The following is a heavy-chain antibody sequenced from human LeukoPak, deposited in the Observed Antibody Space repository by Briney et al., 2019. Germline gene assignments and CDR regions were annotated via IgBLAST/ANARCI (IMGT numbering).Heavy chain of an antibody. CDR3: ARANYYDTSGYSRGAFDI. CDR1: GYSIGSGFY. V-gene: IGHV4-38-2*02. J-gene: IGHJ3*02. Sequence: PSETLSLTCSVSGYSIGSGFYWGWIRQPPGKGLEWIGSIFHSGSTYYNPSLKSRVTISVDTSKNQFSLKLSSVTAADTAVYYCARANYYDTSGYSRGAFDIWGQGTMDTVSS. CDR2: IFHSGST. D-gene: IGHD3-22*01.